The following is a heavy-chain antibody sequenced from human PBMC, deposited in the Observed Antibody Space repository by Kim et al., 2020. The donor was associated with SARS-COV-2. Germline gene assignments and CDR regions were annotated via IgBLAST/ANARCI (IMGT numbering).Heavy chain of an antibody. CDR3: ATGPPIQFGWFDP. D-gene: IGHD5-18*01. V-gene: IGHV1-24*01. CDR2: FDPEDGET. CDR1: GYTFTELS. Sequence: ASVKVSCKVSGYTFTELSMHWVRQAPGKGLEWMGGFDPEDGETIYAQKFQGRVTMTEDTSTDTAYMELSSLRSEDTAVYYCATGPPIQFGWFDPWGQGTLVTVSS. J-gene: IGHJ5*02.